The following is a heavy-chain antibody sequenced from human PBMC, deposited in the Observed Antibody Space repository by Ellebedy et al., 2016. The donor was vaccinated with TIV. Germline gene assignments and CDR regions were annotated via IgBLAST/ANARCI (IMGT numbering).Heavy chain of an antibody. J-gene: IGHJ4*02. CDR3: ARAPRGGTDY. CDR2: INHAGSET. D-gene: IGHD3-10*01. Sequence: GESLKISCAASGFSLCSFWMSWVRQAPGKGLESVANINHAGSETYYVDSVKGRFTISRDNAKNSLYLQMDSLRAEDTAVYFCARAPRGGTDYWGQGTLVTVSS. CDR1: GFSLCSFW. V-gene: IGHV3-7*03.